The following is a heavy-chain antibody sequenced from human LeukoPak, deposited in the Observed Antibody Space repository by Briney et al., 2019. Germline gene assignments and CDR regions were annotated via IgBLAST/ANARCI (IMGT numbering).Heavy chain of an antibody. V-gene: IGHV3-33*01. CDR1: GFTFSSYG. Sequence: PGGSLRLSCAASGFTFSSYGMHWVRQAPGKGLEWVAVIWFDGSNEYYADSVKGRFTISRDNSKNTLYLQMTSLRAEDTAVYYCARGGWGTAIDYWAQGTLVTVSS. D-gene: IGHD1-7*01. J-gene: IGHJ4*02. CDR2: IWFDGSNE. CDR3: ARGGWGTAIDY.